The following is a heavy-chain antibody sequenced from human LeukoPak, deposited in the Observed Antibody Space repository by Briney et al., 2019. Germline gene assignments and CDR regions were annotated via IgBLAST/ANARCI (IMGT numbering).Heavy chain of an antibody. CDR3: ARGFAPHDF. Sequence: GGSLRLSCAASGFTFSHYEMNWVRQAPGKGLEWVSYISTTGTTIFYADSVKRRFTISRDNAKNSLFLQMHSLRAEDTAVYYCARGFAPHDFWGQGTLVTVSS. V-gene: IGHV3-48*03. CDR2: ISTTGTTI. J-gene: IGHJ4*02. CDR1: GFTFSHYE.